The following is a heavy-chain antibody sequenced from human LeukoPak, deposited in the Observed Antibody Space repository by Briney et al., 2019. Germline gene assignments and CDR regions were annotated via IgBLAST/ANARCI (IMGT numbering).Heavy chain of an antibody. CDR3: ARRGLRYFDWLFAPPRVNARLMDAFDI. J-gene: IGHJ3*02. CDR2: INHSGST. CDR1: GGSFSGYY. Sequence: PSETLSLTCAVYGGSFSGYYWSWIRQPPGKGLEWIGEINHSGSTNYNPSLKSRVTISVDTSKNQFSLKLSSVTAADTAAYYCARRGLRYFDWLFAPPRVNARLMDAFDIWGQGTMVTVSS. V-gene: IGHV4-34*01. D-gene: IGHD3-9*01.